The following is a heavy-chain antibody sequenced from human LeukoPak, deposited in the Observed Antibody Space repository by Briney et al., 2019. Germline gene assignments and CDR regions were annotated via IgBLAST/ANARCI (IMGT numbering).Heavy chain of an antibody. CDR1: GLTFSTYA. D-gene: IGHD3-10*01. CDR3: AKDYPMGSGRPSFFDY. V-gene: IGHV3-23*01. J-gene: IGHJ4*02. Sequence: GGSLRLSCAASGLTFSTYAMSWVRQAPGKGLEWVSGIEDSRGGTFYADSVKGRFTISRDNSKNTLYLQMSSLRAEDTAVYYCAKDYPMGSGRPSFFDYWGQGILVSVSS. CDR2: IEDSRGGT.